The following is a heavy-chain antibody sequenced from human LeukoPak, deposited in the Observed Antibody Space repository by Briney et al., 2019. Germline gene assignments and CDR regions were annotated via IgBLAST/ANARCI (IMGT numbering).Heavy chain of an antibody. CDR3: SGSYDSDYFFYYGMDV. CDR1: GFTSSDYY. J-gene: IGHJ6*02. V-gene: IGHV3-11*06. CDR2: ISTSSRSA. Sequence: PGGSLRLSCEGSGFTSSDYYMSWLRQAPGKGLEWLSYISTSSRSATYADSVKGRFTISRDNAKNSLYLQMNSLRAEDTAVYYCSGSYDSDYFFYYGMDVWGQGTTVTVSS. D-gene: IGHD5-12*01.